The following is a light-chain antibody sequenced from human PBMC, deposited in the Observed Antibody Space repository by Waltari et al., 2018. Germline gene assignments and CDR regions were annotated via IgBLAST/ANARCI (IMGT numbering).Light chain of an antibody. Sequence: EIVLTQSPDTLSLSPGERATLSCMASQSVSTSFLAWYQQKPGQAPRLLIYGASNRATGIPDRFSGRGSGTDFTLTISRLEPEDFAVYYCQQYFSSPPYTFGQGTKLEIK. CDR2: GAS. CDR3: QQYFSSPPYT. V-gene: IGKV3-20*01. CDR1: QSVSTSF. J-gene: IGKJ2*01.